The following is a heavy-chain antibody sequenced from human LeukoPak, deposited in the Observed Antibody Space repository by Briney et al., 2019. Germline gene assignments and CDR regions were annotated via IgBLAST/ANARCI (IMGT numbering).Heavy chain of an antibody. CDR2: INHSGST. V-gene: IGHV4-34*01. Sequence: SETLSLTCAVYGGSFSGYYWSWIRQPPGKGLEWIGEINHSGSTNYNPSLKSRVTISVDTSKNQFSLKLSSVTAADTAVYYCASRCSGSYYNGRYSDYWGQGTLVTVSS. CDR3: ASRCSGSYYNGRYSDY. D-gene: IGHD1-26*01. CDR1: GGSFSGYY. J-gene: IGHJ4*02.